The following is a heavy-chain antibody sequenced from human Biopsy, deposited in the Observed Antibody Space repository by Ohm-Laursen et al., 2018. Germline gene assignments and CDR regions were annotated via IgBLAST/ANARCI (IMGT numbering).Heavy chain of an antibody. CDR2: IYYSGSI. J-gene: IGHJ6*02. CDR1: GDSISSYS. V-gene: IGHV4-59*08. CDR3: ASMPAAIHEPNYSYYGMHV. Sequence: SETLSLTWTVSGDSISSYSWSWIRQPPGKGLEWIGYIYYSGSINYNPSLKGRVTISLDTSKNQFSLKLSSVTAADTAVYYCASMPAAIHEPNYSYYGMHVWGQGTTVTVSS. D-gene: IGHD2-2*02.